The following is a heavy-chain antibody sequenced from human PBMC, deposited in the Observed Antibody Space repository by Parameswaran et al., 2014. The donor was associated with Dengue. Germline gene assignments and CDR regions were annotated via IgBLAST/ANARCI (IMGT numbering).Heavy chain of an antibody. D-gene: IGHD4-17*01. Sequence: WVRQAPGQGLEWMGGIIPIFGTANYAQKFQGRVTITADESTSTAYMELSSLRSEDTAVYYCARDFFYGDYVRHPLDYYGMDVWGQGATVTVSS. CDR3: ARDFFYGDYVRHPLDYYGMDV. J-gene: IGHJ6*02. CDR2: IIPIFGTA. V-gene: IGHV1-69*01.